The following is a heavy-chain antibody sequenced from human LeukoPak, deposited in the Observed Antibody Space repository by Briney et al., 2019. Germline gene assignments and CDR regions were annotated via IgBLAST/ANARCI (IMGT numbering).Heavy chain of an antibody. D-gene: IGHD3-16*02. CDR2: IKSKTDGGTT. Sequence: PGGSLRPSCAASGFTFSNAWMSWVRQAPGKGLEWVGRIKSKTDGGTTDYAAPVKGRFTISRDDSKNTLYLQMNSLKTEDSAVYYCTTFMITFGGVIADHDAFDIWGQGTMVTVSS. V-gene: IGHV3-15*01. CDR1: GFTFSNAW. J-gene: IGHJ3*02. CDR3: TTFMITFGGVIADHDAFDI.